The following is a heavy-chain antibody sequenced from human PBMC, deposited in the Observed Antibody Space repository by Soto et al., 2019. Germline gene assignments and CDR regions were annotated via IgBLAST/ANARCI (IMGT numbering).Heavy chain of an antibody. CDR1: GFTFSSYS. CDR3: APSPGIAVAGTWGIDAFDI. D-gene: IGHD6-19*01. J-gene: IGHJ3*02. V-gene: IGHV3-21*01. CDR2: ISSSSSYI. Sequence: GGSLRLSCAASGFTFSSYSMNWVRQAPGKGLEWVSSISSSSSYIYYADSVKGRFTISRDNAKNSLYLQMNSLRAEDTAVYYCAPSPGIAVAGTWGIDAFDIWGQGTMVTVSS.